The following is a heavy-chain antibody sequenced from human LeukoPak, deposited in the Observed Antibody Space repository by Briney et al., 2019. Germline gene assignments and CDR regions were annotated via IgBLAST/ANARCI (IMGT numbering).Heavy chain of an antibody. CDR2: IIPIFGTA. V-gene: IGHV1-69*13. Sequence: ASVKVSCKASGGTFSSYAISWVRQAPGQGLEWMGGIIPIFGTANYAQKFQGRVTITADESTSTAYMELSSLRSEDTAVYYCARLAEYSSSSRYYGMDVWGQGTTVTVSS. D-gene: IGHD6-6*01. CDR3: ARLAEYSSSSRYYGMDV. CDR1: GGTFSSYA. J-gene: IGHJ6*02.